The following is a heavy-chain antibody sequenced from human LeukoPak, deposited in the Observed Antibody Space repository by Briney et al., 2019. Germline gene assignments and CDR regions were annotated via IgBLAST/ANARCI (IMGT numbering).Heavy chain of an antibody. CDR3: ASDDYGDYIPLDY. CDR2: ISSSSSYI. J-gene: IGHJ4*02. V-gene: IGHV3-21*01. D-gene: IGHD4-17*01. Sequence: GGSLRLSCAASGFTFSSYSMNWVRQAPGKGLEWVSSISSSSSYIYYADSVKGRFTIPRDNAKNSLYLQMNSLRAEDTAVYYCASDDYGDYIPLDYWGQGTLVTVSS. CDR1: GFTFSSYS.